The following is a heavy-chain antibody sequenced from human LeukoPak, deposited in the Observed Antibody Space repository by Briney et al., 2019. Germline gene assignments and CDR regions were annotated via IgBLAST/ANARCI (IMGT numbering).Heavy chain of an antibody. V-gene: IGHV1-69*05. J-gene: IGHJ1*01. Sequence: GSSVKVSCKASGGTFSSYAISWVRQAPGQGLEWMGGIIPIFGTANYAQKFQGRVTITTDESTSTAYMELSSLRSEDTAVYYCASFYDSSGYSPEYFQHWGQGTLVTVSS. CDR2: IIPIFGTA. CDR3: ASFYDSSGYSPEYFQH. D-gene: IGHD3-22*01. CDR1: GGTFSSYA.